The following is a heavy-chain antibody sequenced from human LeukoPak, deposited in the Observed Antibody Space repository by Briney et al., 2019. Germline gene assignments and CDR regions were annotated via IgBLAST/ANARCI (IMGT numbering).Heavy chain of an antibody. CDR1: AFTFSSHV. CDR2: ISGRDGTT. Sequence: GSLRPSCTASAFTFSSHVMSWVRQAPGKGLEWVSGISGRDGTTYYADSVKGRFTISGDNSKNTLYLQMNSLGAEDTAVYYCARVLVDLIITLLRGVNTNDGMDVWGQGTAVTVSS. V-gene: IGHV3-23*01. J-gene: IGHJ6*02. CDR3: ARVLVDLIITLLRGVNTNDGMDV. D-gene: IGHD3-10*01.